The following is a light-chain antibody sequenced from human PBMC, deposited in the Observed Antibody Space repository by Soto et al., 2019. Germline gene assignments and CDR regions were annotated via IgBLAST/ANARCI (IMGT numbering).Light chain of an antibody. J-gene: IGLJ2*01. CDR2: VGTGGIVG. Sequence: QSALTQPPSASASLGASVTLTCTLSSGYSNYKVDWYQQRPGKGPRFAMRVGTGGIVGSKGDGIPDRFSVLGSGLNRYLTIKNIQEEDESDYHCGADHGSGSNFVVFGGGTKLTVL. CDR1: SGYSNYK. CDR3: GADHGSGSNFVV. V-gene: IGLV9-49*01.